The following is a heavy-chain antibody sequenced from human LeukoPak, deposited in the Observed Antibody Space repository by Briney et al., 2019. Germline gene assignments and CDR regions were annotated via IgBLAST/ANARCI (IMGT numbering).Heavy chain of an antibody. D-gene: IGHD3-22*01. CDR2: IYYSGST. CDR1: GGSISSSSYY. J-gene: IGHJ4*02. CDR3: ARDPTYYYYDSSGHIPFDY. Sequence: PSETLSLTCTVSGGSISSSSYYWGWIRQPPVKGLEWIGSIYYSGSTYYNPSLKSRVTISVDTSKNQFSLKLSSVTAADTAVYYCARDPTYYYYDSSGHIPFDYWGQGTLVTVSS. V-gene: IGHV4-39*07.